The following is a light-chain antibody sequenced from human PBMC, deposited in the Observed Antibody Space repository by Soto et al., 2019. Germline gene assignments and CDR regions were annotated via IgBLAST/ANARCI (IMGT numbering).Light chain of an antibody. CDR2: GNS. Sequence: QSVLTQPPSVSGAPGQRVTISCTGSSSNIGAGYDVHWYQQLPGTAPKLLIYGNSNRPSGVPDRFSGSKSGTSASLAITGLQAEDEADYDCQSYDSSVWVFGGGTKLTVL. CDR3: QSYDSSVWV. CDR1: SSNIGAGYD. V-gene: IGLV1-40*01. J-gene: IGLJ3*02.